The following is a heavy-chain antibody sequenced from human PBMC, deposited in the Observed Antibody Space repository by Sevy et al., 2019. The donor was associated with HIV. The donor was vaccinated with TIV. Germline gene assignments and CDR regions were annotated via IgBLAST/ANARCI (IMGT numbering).Heavy chain of an antibody. CDR2: VIPVSGAS. Sequence: ASVKVSCKASGGTVKNFAVNWVRLAPGQGLEWMGRVIPVSGASNYIPKYRGRITLTADESTGTAYMELRRLRSDDTAVYYCAAKFDTTGYYRGFDIWGQGTRVTVSS. D-gene: IGHD3-22*01. V-gene: IGHV1-69*13. J-gene: IGHJ3*02. CDR1: GGTVKNFA. CDR3: AAKFDTTGYYRGFDI.